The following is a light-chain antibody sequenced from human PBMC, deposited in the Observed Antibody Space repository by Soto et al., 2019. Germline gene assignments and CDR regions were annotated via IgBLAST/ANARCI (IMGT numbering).Light chain of an antibody. CDR3: AAWDDSLSGRV. CDR2: RNN. CDR1: SSNIGSNY. V-gene: IGLV1-47*01. Sequence: QSVLTQPPSASGTPGQRVTISCSGSSSNIGSNYVYWYQQLPGTAPKLLIYRNNQRPSGVPDRFSGSKSGTSASLAISGRRSEDEADYYGAAWDDSLSGRVFGGGTKLTVL. J-gene: IGLJ2*01.